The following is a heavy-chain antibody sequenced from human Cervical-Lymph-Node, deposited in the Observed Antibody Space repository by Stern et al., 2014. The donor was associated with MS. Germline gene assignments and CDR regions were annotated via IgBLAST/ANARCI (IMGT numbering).Heavy chain of an antibody. Sequence: VQLVESGAEVKKPGASVTVSCRTPGYTFIDYYIHWVRQAPGQGLEWMGIINLSDGATTYAQKFQGRVTMTRDTSTNTAYMQLGSLTSEDTAVFFCAREGADNDAFDVWGQGTMVTVSS. V-gene: IGHV1-46*03. CDR2: INLSDGAT. J-gene: IGHJ3*01. D-gene: IGHD1-26*01. CDR3: AREGADNDAFDV. CDR1: GYTFIDYY.